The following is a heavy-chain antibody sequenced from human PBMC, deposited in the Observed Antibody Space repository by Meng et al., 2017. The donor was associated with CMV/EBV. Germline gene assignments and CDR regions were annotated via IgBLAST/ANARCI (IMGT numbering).Heavy chain of an antibody. V-gene: IGHV4-39*07. J-gene: IGHJ3*02. CDR2: IYYSGST. Sequence: SETLSLTCTVSGGSISSSSYYWGWIRQPPGKGLEWIGSIYYSGSTYYNPSLKSRVTISVDTSKNQFSLKLSSVTAADTAVYYCARLPPPLGYCSSTSCYYPQDAFDIWGQGTMVTVSS. D-gene: IGHD2-2*01. CDR1: GGSISSSSYY. CDR3: ARLPPPLGYCSSTSCYYPQDAFDI.